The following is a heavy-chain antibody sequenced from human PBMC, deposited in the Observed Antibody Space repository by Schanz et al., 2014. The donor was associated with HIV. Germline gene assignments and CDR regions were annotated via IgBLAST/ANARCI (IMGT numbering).Heavy chain of an antibody. V-gene: IGHV3-33*01. D-gene: IGHD2-21*02. CDR1: GFVFNSFG. J-gene: IGHJ4*02. Sequence: AELVESGGGVVQPGRSLRLSCVASGFVFNSFGMHWVRQAPGKGLEWVAVISYNGDNKKYGDSVRGRFTISRDNSKNTLYLHMASLRADDTAVYYCARDAGWTYCGGDCPPGQWGQGTLVTVSS. CDR3: ARDAGWTYCGGDCPPGQ. CDR2: ISYNGDNK.